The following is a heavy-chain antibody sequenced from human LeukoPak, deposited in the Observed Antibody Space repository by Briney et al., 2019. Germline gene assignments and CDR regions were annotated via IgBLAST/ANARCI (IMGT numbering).Heavy chain of an antibody. J-gene: IGHJ6*02. CDR2: INPSGGST. Sequence: ASVKVSCKASGYTFTSYYMHWVRHAPGQGLEWMGIINPSGGSTSYAQKFQGRVTMTRDTSTSTVYMELSSLRSEDTAVYYCASTNRNYDFWSGYPTNYYYYGMDVWGQGTTVTVSS. CDR3: ASTNRNYDFWSGYPTNYYYYGMDV. D-gene: IGHD3-3*01. V-gene: IGHV1-46*01. CDR1: GYTFTSYY.